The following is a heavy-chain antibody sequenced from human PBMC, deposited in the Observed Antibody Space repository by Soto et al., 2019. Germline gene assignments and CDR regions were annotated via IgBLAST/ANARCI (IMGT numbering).Heavy chain of an antibody. CDR1: GYTFTGYY. V-gene: IGHV1-2*02. CDR3: AREYQLLATPQGWFDP. CDR2: INPNSGGT. J-gene: IGHJ5*02. Sequence: GASVKVSCKASGYTFTGYYMHWVRQAPGQGLEWMGWINPNSGGTNYAQKFQGRVTMTRDTSISTAYMELSRLRSDDTAVYYCAREYQLLATPQGWFDPWGQGTLVTVSS. D-gene: IGHD2-2*01.